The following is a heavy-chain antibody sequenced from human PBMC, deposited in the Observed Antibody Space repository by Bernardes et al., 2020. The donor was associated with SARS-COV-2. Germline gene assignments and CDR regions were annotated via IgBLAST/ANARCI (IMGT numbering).Heavy chain of an antibody. CDR1: GFTFSSYG. V-gene: IGHV3-30*03. D-gene: IGHD2-15*01. J-gene: IGHJ4*02. Sequence: GGSLRPSCAASGFTFSSYGVHWVRQAPGKGLEWVAAISYDGVEKFYADSVKGRFTISRDNSKNTLYLQMNSLRAEDTAVYYCATTPQYEYTRVFDFWGQGTLVTVSS. CDR2: ISYDGVEK. CDR3: ATTPQYEYTRVFDF.